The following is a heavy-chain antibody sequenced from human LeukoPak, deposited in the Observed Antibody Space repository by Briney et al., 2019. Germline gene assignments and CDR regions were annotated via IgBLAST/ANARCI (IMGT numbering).Heavy chain of an antibody. CDR2: ISAYNGNT. Sequence: GASVEVSCKASGYTFTSYGISWVRQAPGQGLEWMGWISAYNGNTNYAQKLQGRVTMTTDTSTSTAYMELRSLRSDDTAVYYCARDSWTFGELLSSTNWFDPWGQGTLVTVSS. D-gene: IGHD3-10*01. V-gene: IGHV1-18*01. CDR3: ARDSWTFGELLSSTNWFDP. J-gene: IGHJ5*02. CDR1: GYTFTSYG.